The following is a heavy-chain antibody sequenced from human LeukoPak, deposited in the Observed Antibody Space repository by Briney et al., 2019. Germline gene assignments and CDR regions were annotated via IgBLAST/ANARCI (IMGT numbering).Heavy chain of an antibody. CDR3: ARNSRDGFNYSDF. J-gene: IGHJ4*02. D-gene: IGHD5-24*01. Sequence: GSLRLSCAASGFTFSSYAMSWVRQAPGKGLEWVSVIYSGGSTYYADSVKGRFIISRDNSKNTLYLQMNSLRDEDTAVYYCARNSRDGFNYSDFWGQGTLVTVSS. CDR1: GFTFSSYA. CDR2: IYSGGST. V-gene: IGHV3-53*01.